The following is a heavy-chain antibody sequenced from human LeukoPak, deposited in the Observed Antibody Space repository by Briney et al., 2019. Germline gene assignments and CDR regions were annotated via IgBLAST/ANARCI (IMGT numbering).Heavy chain of an antibody. CDR2: ISGSGGST. Sequence: GGSLRLSCAASGFTFSSYGMSWVRQAPGKGLEWVSAISGSGGSTYYADSVKGRFTISRDNSKNTLYLQMNSLRAEDTAVYYCAKDPAPLLWFGESYGGQGTLVTVSS. V-gene: IGHV3-23*01. CDR3: AKDPAPLLWFGESY. D-gene: IGHD3-10*01. CDR1: GFTFSSYG. J-gene: IGHJ4*02.